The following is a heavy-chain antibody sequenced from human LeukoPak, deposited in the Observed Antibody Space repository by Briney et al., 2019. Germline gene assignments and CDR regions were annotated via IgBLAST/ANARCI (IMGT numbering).Heavy chain of an antibody. D-gene: IGHD1-26*01. J-gene: IGHJ4*02. V-gene: IGHV3-48*02. Sequence: PGGSLRLSCAASGFTFSSYSMNWVRQAPGKGREWVSHITASGTAMFYADSVKGRFTISRDNAKNSLYLQMNSLRDEDTAVYYCASSGSYRFDYWGQGILVTVSS. CDR1: GFTFSSYS. CDR3: ASSGSYRFDY. CDR2: ITASGTAM.